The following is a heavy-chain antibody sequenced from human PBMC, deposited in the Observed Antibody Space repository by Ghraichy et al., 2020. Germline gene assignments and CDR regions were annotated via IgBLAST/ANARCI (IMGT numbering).Heavy chain of an antibody. CDR3: ARGTLFITQATNWFDP. V-gene: IGHV4-30-4*01. D-gene: IGHD1-20*01. Sequence: SETLSLTCTVSGGSISSGDYYWSWIRQPPGKGLEWIGYIYYSGSTYYNPSLKSRVTISVDTSKNQFSLKLSSVTAADTAVYYCARGTLFITQATNWFDPWGQGTLVTVSS. J-gene: IGHJ5*02. CDR2: IYYSGST. CDR1: GGSISSGDYY.